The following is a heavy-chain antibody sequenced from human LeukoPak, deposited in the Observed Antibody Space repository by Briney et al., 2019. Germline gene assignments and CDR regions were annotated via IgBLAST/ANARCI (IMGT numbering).Heavy chain of an antibody. Sequence: GGSLRLSCAASGFTFSSYWMSWVRQAPGKGLEWVANIKQDGSEKYYVDSVKGRFTISRDNSKNTLYLQMKSLRAEDTAVYYCAKGGGYEAQYYYYYLDVWGKGTTVTISS. CDR3: AKGGGYEAQYYYYYLDV. CDR2: IKQDGSEK. D-gene: IGHD5-12*01. CDR1: GFTFSSYW. V-gene: IGHV3-7*01. J-gene: IGHJ6*03.